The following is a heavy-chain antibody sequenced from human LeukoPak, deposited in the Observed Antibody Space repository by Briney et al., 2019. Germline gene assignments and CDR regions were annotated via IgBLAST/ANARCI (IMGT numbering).Heavy chain of an antibody. J-gene: IGHJ4*02. D-gene: IGHD6-19*01. CDR3: AKGIAVAELYYFDC. CDR1: GFTFSNYG. Sequence: PGGSLRLSRAASGFTFSNYGMHWVRQAPGKGLEWVAVVSYDGSNKYYADSVKGRFTISRDNSKNTLYLQMNSLRAEDTAVYYCAKGIAVAELYYFDCWGQGTLVTVSS. V-gene: IGHV3-30*18. CDR2: VSYDGSNK.